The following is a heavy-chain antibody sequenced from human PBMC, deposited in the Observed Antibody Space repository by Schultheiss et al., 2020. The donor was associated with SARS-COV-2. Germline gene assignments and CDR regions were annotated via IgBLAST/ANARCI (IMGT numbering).Heavy chain of an antibody. J-gene: IGHJ6*02. CDR2: IYSGGST. D-gene: IGHD3-3*01. Sequence: GGSLRLSCAASGFTVSSNYMSWVRQAPGKGLEWVSVIYSGGSTYYADSVKGRFTISRHNSKNTLYLQMNSLRAEDTAVYYCAREGRITIFGVVIPNYYYYGMDVWGQGTTVTVSS. CDR3: AREGRITIFGVVIPNYYYYGMDV. V-gene: IGHV3-53*01. CDR1: GFTVSSNY.